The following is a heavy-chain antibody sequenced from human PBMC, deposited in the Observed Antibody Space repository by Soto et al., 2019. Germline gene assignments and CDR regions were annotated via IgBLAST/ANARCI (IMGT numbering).Heavy chain of an antibody. CDR2: IIPIFGTA. J-gene: IGHJ6*02. V-gene: IGHV1-69*13. D-gene: IGHD3-3*01. CDR1: GGTFSSCA. Sequence: SVKVSCKASGGTFSSCAISWVRQAPGQGLEWMGGIIPIFGTANYAQKFQGRVTITADESTSTAYMELSSLRSEDTAVYYCARGSQFGYYDFWSGYDIYYYYGMDVWGQGTTVTVSS. CDR3: ARGSQFGYYDFWSGYDIYYYYGMDV.